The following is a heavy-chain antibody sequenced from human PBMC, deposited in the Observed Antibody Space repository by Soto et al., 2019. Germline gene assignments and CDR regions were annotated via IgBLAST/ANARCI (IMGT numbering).Heavy chain of an antibody. Sequence: ASVKVSCKASGYTFTSYGISWVRQAPGQGLEWMGWISAYNGNTNYAQKLQGRVTMTTDTSTSTAYMELRSLRSDDTAVYYCARDSSSEHYYYYGMDVWGQGTTVTVSS. J-gene: IGHJ6*02. CDR3: ARDSSSEHYYYYGMDV. CDR2: ISAYNGNT. V-gene: IGHV1-18*01. CDR1: GYTFTSYG. D-gene: IGHD6-6*01.